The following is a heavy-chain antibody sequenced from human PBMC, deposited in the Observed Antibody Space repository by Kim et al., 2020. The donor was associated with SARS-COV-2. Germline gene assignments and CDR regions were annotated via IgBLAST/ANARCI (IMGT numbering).Heavy chain of an antibody. CDR2: INHSGST. J-gene: IGHJ6*02. D-gene: IGHD6-13*01. Sequence: SETLSLTCAVYGGSFSGYYWSWIRQPPGKGLEWIGEINHSGSTNYNPSLKSRVTISVDTSKNQFSLKLSSVTAADTAVYYCARARMYSSSWYGRSYGMDVWGQGTTVTVSS. V-gene: IGHV4-34*01. CDR1: GGSFSGYY. CDR3: ARARMYSSSWYGRSYGMDV.